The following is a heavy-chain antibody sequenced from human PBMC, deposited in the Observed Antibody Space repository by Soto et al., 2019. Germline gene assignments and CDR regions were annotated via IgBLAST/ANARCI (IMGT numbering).Heavy chain of an antibody. Sequence: QVQLQESGPGLVKPSQTLSLTCTVSGGSISSGDYYWSWIRQPPGKGLEWIGYIYYSGSTYYNPSPKSRVTISVDTSKNQFSLKLSSVTAADTAVYYCARNILAARDDGNAFDIWGQGTMVTVSS. V-gene: IGHV4-30-4*01. CDR3: ARNILAARDDGNAFDI. D-gene: IGHD6-6*01. CDR2: IYYSGST. CDR1: GGSISSGDYY. J-gene: IGHJ3*02.